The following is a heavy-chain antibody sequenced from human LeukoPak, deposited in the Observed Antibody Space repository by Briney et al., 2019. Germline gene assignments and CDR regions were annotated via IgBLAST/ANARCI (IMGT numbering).Heavy chain of an antibody. CDR1: GFTFSSYA. Sequence: GGSLRLSCAASGFTFSSYAMSWVRQAPGKGLEWVSAISGSGGSTYYADSVKGRFTISSDNSKNTLYLQMNSLRAEDTAVYYCAKDAPINIVVVPAANSWGQGTLVTVSS. D-gene: IGHD2-2*01. CDR3: AKDAPINIVVVPAANS. J-gene: IGHJ4*02. CDR2: ISGSGGST. V-gene: IGHV3-23*01.